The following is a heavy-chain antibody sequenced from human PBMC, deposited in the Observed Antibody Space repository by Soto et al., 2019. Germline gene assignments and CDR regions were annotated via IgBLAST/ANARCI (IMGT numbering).Heavy chain of an antibody. CDR2: IYWDDDK. CDR3: AHTYSSSPDDGFDV. J-gene: IGHJ3*01. Sequence: QITLKESGHTLVKPTQMLTLTCTFSGFSLSTRGVGVGWIRQPPGEALEWLVLIYWDDDKRYSPSLRSRLTITKDTSKNQVVLTMTNMEPVDTGTYYCAHTYSSSPDDGFDVWGQGTRVTVSS. D-gene: IGHD6-6*01. CDR1: GFSLSTRGVG. V-gene: IGHV2-5*02.